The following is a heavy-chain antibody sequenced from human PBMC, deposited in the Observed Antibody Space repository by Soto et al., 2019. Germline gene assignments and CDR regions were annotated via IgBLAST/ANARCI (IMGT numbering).Heavy chain of an antibody. V-gene: IGHV4-59*08. D-gene: IGHD2-15*01. CDR1: GGSISSYY. J-gene: IGHJ4*02. CDR2: IYYSGST. CDR3: ARHRAGYCSGGSCSGRGYFFYY. Sequence: SETLCLTWTVSGGSISSYYWSWIRQPPGKGLEWIGYIYYSGSTNYNPSLKSRVTISVDTSKNQFSLKLSSVTAADTAVYYCARHRAGYCSGGSCSGRGYFFYYWGQGTLVTVLL.